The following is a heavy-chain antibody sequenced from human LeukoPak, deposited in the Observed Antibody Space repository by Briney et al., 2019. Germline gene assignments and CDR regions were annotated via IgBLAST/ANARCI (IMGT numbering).Heavy chain of an antibody. J-gene: IGHJ5*02. CDR2: ISGSGGST. Sequence: GGSLRLSCAASGFTFSSYAMSWVRQTPGKGLEWVSAISGSGGSTYYADSVKGRFTISRDNAKNSLYLQMNSLRAEDTALHYCARDREGYCTNGVCTKPYNWFDPGGQGTLVTVSS. V-gene: IGHV3-23*01. CDR3: ARDREGYCTNGVCTKPYNWFDP. CDR1: GFTFSSYA. D-gene: IGHD2-8*01.